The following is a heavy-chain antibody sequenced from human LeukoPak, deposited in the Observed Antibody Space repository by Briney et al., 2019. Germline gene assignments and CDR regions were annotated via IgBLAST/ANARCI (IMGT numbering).Heavy chain of an antibody. Sequence: PGGSLRLSCAASGFTFSSYAMSWVRQAPGKGLEWVSSISGSGNRTYYADSVKGRFTISNDNSKNTLYLQMDSLRAEDTAVCYCARDWNVWYFDYWGQGTLVTVSS. D-gene: IGHD1-1*01. CDR3: ARDWNVWYFDY. J-gene: IGHJ4*02. CDR2: ISGSGNRT. CDR1: GFTFSSYA. V-gene: IGHV3-23*01.